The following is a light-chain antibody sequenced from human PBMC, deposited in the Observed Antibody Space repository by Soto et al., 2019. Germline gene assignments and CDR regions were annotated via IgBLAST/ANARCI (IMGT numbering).Light chain of an antibody. V-gene: IGLV2-14*01. CDR3: SSYTSSSTYV. Sequence: QSVLTQPASVSGSPGQSITISCTGTSSDVGYYNYVSWYQQHPGKAPKLMIYDVRNRPSGVSNRFSGSKPGNTASLTISGLQSEDEADYYCSSYTSSSTYVFGTGTKVTVL. J-gene: IGLJ1*01. CDR2: DVR. CDR1: SSDVGYYNY.